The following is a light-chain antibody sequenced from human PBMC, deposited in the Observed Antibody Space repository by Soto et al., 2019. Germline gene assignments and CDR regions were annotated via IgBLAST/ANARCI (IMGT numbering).Light chain of an antibody. CDR1: QDINKF. V-gene: IGKV1-9*01. Sequence: IQLTQSPSSLSASVGDRVTVTCRASQDINKFLAWFQQKPGKAPNLLIFSASTLQSAVPSRFSGGGSGTDFTLTIDSLQPEDFATYYCQQLKTYPYTFGQGTRLENK. CDR3: QQLKTYPYT. CDR2: SAS. J-gene: IGKJ5*01.